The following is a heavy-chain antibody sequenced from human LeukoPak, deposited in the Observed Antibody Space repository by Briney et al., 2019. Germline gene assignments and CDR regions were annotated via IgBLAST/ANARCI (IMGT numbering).Heavy chain of an antibody. V-gene: IGHV4-34*01. Sequence: PSETLSLTCAVYGGSFSGYYWSWIRQPPGKGLEWIGEINHSGSTNYNPSLKSRVTISVDTSKNQSSLKLSSVTAADTAVYYCARRDYDILTGYLEFDYWGQGTLVTVSS. J-gene: IGHJ4*02. CDR2: INHSGST. D-gene: IGHD3-9*01. CDR3: ARRDYDILTGYLEFDY. CDR1: GGSFSGYY.